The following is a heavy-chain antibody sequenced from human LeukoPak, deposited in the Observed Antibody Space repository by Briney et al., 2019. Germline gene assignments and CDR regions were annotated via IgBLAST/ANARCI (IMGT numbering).Heavy chain of an antibody. CDR3: AREPRSIAAAGTGNFDY. J-gene: IGHJ4*02. V-gene: IGHV4-38-2*02. CDR1: GYSISSGYY. Sequence: SETLSLTCTVSGYSISSGYYWGWIRQPPGKGLEWIGSIYYSGSTYYNPSLKSRVTISVDTSKNQFSLKLSSVTAADTAVYYCAREPRSIAAAGTGNFDYWGQGTLVTVSS. CDR2: IYYSGST. D-gene: IGHD6-13*01.